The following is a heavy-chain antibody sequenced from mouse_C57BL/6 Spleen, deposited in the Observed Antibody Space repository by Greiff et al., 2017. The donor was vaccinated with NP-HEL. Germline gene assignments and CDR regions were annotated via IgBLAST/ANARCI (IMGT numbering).Heavy chain of an antibody. CDR3: TRTPPYGNFYY. V-gene: IGHV1-15*01. CDR1: GYTFTDYE. D-gene: IGHD2-1*01. CDR2: IDPETGGT. Sequence: QVQLKQSGAELVRPGASVTLSCKASGYTFTDYEMHWVKQTPVHGLEWIGAIDPETGGTAYNQKFKGKAILTADKSSSTAYMELRSLTSEDSAVYYCTRTPPYGNFYYWGQGTTLTVSS. J-gene: IGHJ2*01.